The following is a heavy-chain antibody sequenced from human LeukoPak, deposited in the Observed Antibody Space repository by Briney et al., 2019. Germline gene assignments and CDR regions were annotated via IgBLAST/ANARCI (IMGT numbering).Heavy chain of an antibody. J-gene: IGHJ5*02. V-gene: IGHV1-69*05. CDR3: ARDGFEDYRSGRDKRFDP. CDR2: ISPIFGTA. CDR1: GCTFSSYA. Sequence: SVKVSCKASGCTFSSYAISWVRQAPGQGLEWMGRISPIFGTANYAQKFQGRVTITTDESTSTAYMELRSLRSEDTAGYYCARDGFEDYRSGRDKRFDPWGKGTLVTVSS. D-gene: IGHD6-19*01.